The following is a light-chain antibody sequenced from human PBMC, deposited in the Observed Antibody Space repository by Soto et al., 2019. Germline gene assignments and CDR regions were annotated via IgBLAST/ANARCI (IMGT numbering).Light chain of an antibody. Sequence: QSALTQPASVSGSPGQSITISCTGSSSDVGAYDFVSWYQQDPGKAPKLMIYDVSNRPSGVSNRFSGSKSGNTASLTISGLQAEDEADYHCSSYTTSSTLVFGGGTKLTVL. CDR2: DVS. V-gene: IGLV2-14*01. CDR1: SSDVGAYDF. CDR3: SSYTTSSTLV. J-gene: IGLJ2*01.